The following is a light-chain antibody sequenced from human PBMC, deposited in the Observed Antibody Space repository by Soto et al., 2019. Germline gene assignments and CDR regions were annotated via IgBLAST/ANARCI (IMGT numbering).Light chain of an antibody. CDR1: SGHNSYA. CDR2: VNSDGSH. Sequence: QPVLTQSPSASASLGASVNLTCTLSSGHNSYAIAGHQQQPEKGPRYLMKVNSDGSHSKGDGISDRFSGSSSGAERYLTSSSLQSEDEADYYCQTGGTGMVFGGGTKLTVL. V-gene: IGLV4-69*02. J-gene: IGLJ3*02. CDR3: QTGGTGMV.